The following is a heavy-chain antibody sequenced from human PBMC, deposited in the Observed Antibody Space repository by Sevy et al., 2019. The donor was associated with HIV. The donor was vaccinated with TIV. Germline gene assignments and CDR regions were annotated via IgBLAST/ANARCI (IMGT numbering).Heavy chain of an antibody. CDR3: ATENDFWSGHPIDY. D-gene: IGHD3-3*01. Sequence: ASVKVSCKASGYIFTTYSISWVRQAPGQGLEWVGWISSYNGDTNNAQKLQGRVTMTTDTSASTAYMELRSLRSDDTAVYYCATENDFWSGHPIDYWGQGTLVTVSS. CDR1: GYIFTTYS. J-gene: IGHJ4*02. CDR2: ISSYNGDT. V-gene: IGHV1-18*01.